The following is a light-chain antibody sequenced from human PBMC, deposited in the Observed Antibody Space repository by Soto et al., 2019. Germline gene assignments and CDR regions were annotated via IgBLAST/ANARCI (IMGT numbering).Light chain of an antibody. Sequence: QSVLTQPASVSGSPGQSITISCTGTSSDVGGYKYVSWYQQHPGKAPKLIIYDVIKRPSGVPDRFSGSKSGITASLTISGLQADDEADYYCCSYAATSTLVFGGGTKLTVL. CDR2: DVI. CDR3: CSYAATSTLV. CDR1: SSDVGGYKY. V-gene: IGLV2-11*01. J-gene: IGLJ3*02.